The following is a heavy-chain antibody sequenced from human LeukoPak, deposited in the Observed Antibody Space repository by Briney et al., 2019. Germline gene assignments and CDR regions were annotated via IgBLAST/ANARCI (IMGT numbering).Heavy chain of an antibody. J-gene: IGHJ4*02. V-gene: IGHV4-59*12. CDR2: VHYSGNT. CDR3: ARTSIAAAGTFDY. Sequence: PSETLSLTCTVSGGSISSYYWSWIRQPPGKGLEWIGYVHYSGNTNFSPSLKTRVTMSADTSKNQFSLKLSSVTAADTAVYYCARTSIAAAGTFDYWGQGTLVTVSS. CDR1: GGSISSYY. D-gene: IGHD6-13*01.